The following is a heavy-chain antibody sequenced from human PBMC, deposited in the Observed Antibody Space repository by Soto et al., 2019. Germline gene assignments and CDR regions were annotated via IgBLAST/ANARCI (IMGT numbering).Heavy chain of an antibody. Sequence: SETLSLTCAVSGGSISSGGYSWSWIRQPPGKGLEWIGYIYHSGSTYYNPSLKSRVTISVDTSKNQFSLKLSSVTAADTAVYYCARLSIVGATDFDYWGQGTLVTVSS. CDR3: ARLSIVGATDFDY. CDR2: IYHSGST. CDR1: GGSISSGGYS. D-gene: IGHD1-26*01. V-gene: IGHV4-30-2*01. J-gene: IGHJ4*02.